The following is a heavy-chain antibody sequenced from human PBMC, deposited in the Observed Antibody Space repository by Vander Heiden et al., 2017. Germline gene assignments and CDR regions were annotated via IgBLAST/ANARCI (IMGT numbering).Heavy chain of an antibody. J-gene: IGHJ1*01. CDR3: AREGLGYCSGGSCYGYFQH. CDR2: IYSGGST. D-gene: IGHD2-15*01. Sequence: EVQLVETGGGLIQPGGSVRLSCAASGFTVSSNYMSWVRQAPGKGLEWVSVIYSGGSTYYADSVKGRFTISRDNSKNTLYLQMNSLRAEDTAVYYCAREGLGYCSGGSCYGYFQHWGQGTLVTVSS. CDR1: GFTVSSNY. V-gene: IGHV3-53*02.